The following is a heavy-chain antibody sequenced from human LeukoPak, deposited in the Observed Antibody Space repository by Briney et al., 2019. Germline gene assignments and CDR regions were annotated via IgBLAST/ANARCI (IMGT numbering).Heavy chain of an antibody. J-gene: IGHJ4*02. Sequence: GGSLRLSCAASGFAFSSYAINWVRQAPGRGLEWVSVIRGSGETTYYADSVKGRFTISRDNAKNSLYLQMNSLRAEDTALYYCAKAYCGGDCPTAFDYWGQGTLVTVSS. CDR2: IRGSGETT. D-gene: IGHD2-21*02. V-gene: IGHV3-23*01. CDR3: AKAYCGGDCPTAFDY. CDR1: GFAFSSYA.